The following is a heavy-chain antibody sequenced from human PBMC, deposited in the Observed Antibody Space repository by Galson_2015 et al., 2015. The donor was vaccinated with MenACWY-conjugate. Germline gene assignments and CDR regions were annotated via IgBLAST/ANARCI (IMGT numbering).Heavy chain of an antibody. Sequence: ETLSLTCTVSGGSLSSYYWSWTRQPPGKGLEWIGYIYYSGSTNYNPSLKSRVTISVDTSKNQFSLKLSSVTAADTAVYYCARFHGSGWYLNWFDPSGQGTLFTVSS. V-gene: IGHV4-59*08. CDR2: IYYSGST. CDR3: ARFHGSGWYLNWFDP. CDR1: GGSLSSYY. D-gene: IGHD6-19*01. J-gene: IGHJ5*02.